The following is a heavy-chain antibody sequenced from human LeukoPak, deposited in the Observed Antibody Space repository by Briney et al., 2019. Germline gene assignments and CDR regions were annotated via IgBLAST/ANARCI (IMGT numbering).Heavy chain of an antibody. CDR1: GFTFSNYE. J-gene: IGHJ4*02. CDR2: ISSTSGTI. V-gene: IGHV3-48*03. Sequence: GGSLRLSCVGSGFTFSNYEMNWVRQAPGKGLEWVSYISSTSGTIYYADPVKGRFTISRDNAKNSLYLQMNSLRAEDTAVYYCARDTYFGSGTYSDYWGQGALVTVSS. CDR3: ARDTYFGSGTYSDY. D-gene: IGHD3-10*01.